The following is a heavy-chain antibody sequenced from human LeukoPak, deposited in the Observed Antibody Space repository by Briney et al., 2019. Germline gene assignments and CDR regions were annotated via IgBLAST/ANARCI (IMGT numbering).Heavy chain of an antibody. CDR3: ATFPMTMVRGKGLKN. CDR1: GFTFSDYY. Sequence: LRLSCAASGFTFSDYYMSWIRQPPGKGLEWIGYIYHSGTTYYRPSLESRVTISLDTSKNQFSLRLDSVTAADTAVYYCATFPMTMVRGKGLKNWGQGTLVTVSS. D-gene: IGHD3-10*01. J-gene: IGHJ4*02. CDR2: IYHSGTT. V-gene: IGHV4-30-4*01.